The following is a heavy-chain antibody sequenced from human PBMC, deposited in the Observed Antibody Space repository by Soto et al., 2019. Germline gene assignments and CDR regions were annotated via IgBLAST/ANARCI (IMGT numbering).Heavy chain of an antibody. V-gene: IGHV3-48*03. Sequence: PGGSLRLSCAASGFTFSSYEMNWVRQAPGKGLEWVSYISSSGSTIYYADSVKGRFTISRDNAKNSLYLQMNSLRAEDTAVYYCARDPNSGSYYAGFDYWGQGTLVTVYS. J-gene: IGHJ4*02. CDR1: GFTFSSYE. D-gene: IGHD1-26*01. CDR2: ISSSGSTI. CDR3: ARDPNSGSYYAGFDY.